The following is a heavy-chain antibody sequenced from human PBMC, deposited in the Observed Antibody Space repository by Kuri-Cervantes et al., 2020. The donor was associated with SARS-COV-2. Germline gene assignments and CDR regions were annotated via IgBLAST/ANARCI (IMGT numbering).Heavy chain of an antibody. D-gene: IGHD5-24*01. CDR3: ARVDGYTLGFDY. CDR2: IYYSGST. V-gene: IGHV4-59*11. CDR1: GDSMSRRY. J-gene: IGHJ4*02. Sequence: ESLKISCNVSGDSMSRRYWNWIRQPPGRGLEWIGYIYYSGSTNYNPSLKSRVTISVDTSKNQFSLKLSSVTAADTAVYYCARVDGYTLGFDYWGQGTLVTVSS.